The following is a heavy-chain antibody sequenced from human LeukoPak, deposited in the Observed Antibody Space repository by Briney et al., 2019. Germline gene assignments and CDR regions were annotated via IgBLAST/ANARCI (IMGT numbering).Heavy chain of an antibody. Sequence: GGSLRLSCAASGFTFSSYWMSWVRQAPGKGLEWVANIKQDGSEKYYVDSVKGRFTISRDNAKKSLYLQMNSLRAEDTALYYCAKDINWASFESWGQGTLVTVSS. CDR3: AKDINWASFES. J-gene: IGHJ4*02. V-gene: IGHV3-7*03. D-gene: IGHD7-27*01. CDR2: IKQDGSEK. CDR1: GFTFSSYW.